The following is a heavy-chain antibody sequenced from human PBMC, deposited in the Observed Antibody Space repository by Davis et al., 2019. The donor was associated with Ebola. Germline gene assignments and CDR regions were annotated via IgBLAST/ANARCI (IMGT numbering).Heavy chain of an antibody. Sequence: ASVKVSCKASGYTFTNYGLTWVRQAPGQGLEWMGWITAYNANTNYAQKVQGRVTMTTDTSTSTAYMELRSLRSDDTAVYYCARRRGIELVEGLDVWGQGTTVTVSS. V-gene: IGHV1-18*01. CDR2: ITAYNANT. D-gene: IGHD2-8*02. J-gene: IGHJ6*02. CDR3: ARRRGIELVEGLDV. CDR1: GYTFTNYG.